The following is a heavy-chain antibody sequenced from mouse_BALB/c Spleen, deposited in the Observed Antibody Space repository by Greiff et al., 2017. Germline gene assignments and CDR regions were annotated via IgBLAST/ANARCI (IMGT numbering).Heavy chain of an antibody. V-gene: IGHV1S127*01. CDR1: GYTFTSYW. J-gene: IGHJ4*01. D-gene: IGHD2-3*01. CDR3: TRCSYDGYSRRAMDY. Sequence: QVQLKQPGAELVKPGASVKMSCKASGYTFTSYWMHWVKQRPGQGLEWIGTIDPSDSYTSYNQKFKGKATLTVDTSSSTAYMQLSSLTSEDSAVYYCTRCSYDGYSRRAMDYWGQGTSVTVSS. CDR2: IDPSDSYT.